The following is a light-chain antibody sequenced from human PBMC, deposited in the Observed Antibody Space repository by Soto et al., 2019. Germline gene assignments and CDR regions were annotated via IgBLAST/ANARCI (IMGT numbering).Light chain of an antibody. J-gene: IGKJ5*01. V-gene: IGKV1D-12*01. CDR2: AAS. CDR1: QGISSW. CDR3: QQLNSFTLT. Sequence: DIQMTQSPSSVSASVGDRVTITCRASQGISSWLAWYQRKPGRDPKLLIYAASRLQAGVPLRFSGSGSGTDFTLTISDLQTEDFATYDCQQLNSFTLTVGQGTRRDIK.